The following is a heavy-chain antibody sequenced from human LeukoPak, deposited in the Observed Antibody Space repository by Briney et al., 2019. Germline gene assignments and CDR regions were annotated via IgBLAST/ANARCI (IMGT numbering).Heavy chain of an antibody. J-gene: IGHJ3*02. Sequence: TGGSLRLSCAASGFTFSSHNMNWVRQAPGKGLEWVSLISGDGGSTYYADSVKGRFTISRDNSKNSLYLQMNSLRTEDTALYYCAKDIRAMIVPGVPAAFDIWGQGTMVAVSS. CDR1: GFTFSSHN. D-gene: IGHD3-22*01. CDR2: ISGDGGST. V-gene: IGHV3-43*02. CDR3: AKDIRAMIVPGVPAAFDI.